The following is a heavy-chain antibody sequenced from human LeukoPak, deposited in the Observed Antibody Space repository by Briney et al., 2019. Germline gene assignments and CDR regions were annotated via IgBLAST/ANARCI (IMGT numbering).Heavy chain of an antibody. D-gene: IGHD2-2*01. CDR2: ISGSGGST. Sequence: QPGGSLRLSCAASGFTFSSYAMSWVRQAPGKGLEWVSSISGSGGSTYYADSVKGRFTISRDNSKNTLSLQMNSLRAEDTAVYYCAKDLILGYCSSTSCYVFDYWGQGTLVTVSS. CDR3: AKDLILGYCSSTSCYVFDY. J-gene: IGHJ4*02. CDR1: GFTFSSYA. V-gene: IGHV3-23*01.